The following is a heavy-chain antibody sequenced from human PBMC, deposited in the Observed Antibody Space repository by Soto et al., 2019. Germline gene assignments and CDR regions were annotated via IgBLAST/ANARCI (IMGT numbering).Heavy chain of an antibody. J-gene: IGHJ5*02. CDR2: ISGSGRTT. V-gene: IGHV3-23*01. D-gene: IGHD5-12*01. CDR3: AKGVTTIVATGSWFDH. Sequence: PVGSLRLSCAVSGFTFNSYAMNWVRQAPGKGLEWVSSISGSGRTTYYADAVKGRSTISRDNSKNTLFLQMNSLRSEDTAVYYCAKGVTTIVATGSWFDHWGQGTLVTVSS. CDR1: GFTFNSYA.